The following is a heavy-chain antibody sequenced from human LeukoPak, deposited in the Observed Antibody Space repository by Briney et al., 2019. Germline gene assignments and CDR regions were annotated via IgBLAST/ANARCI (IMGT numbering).Heavy chain of an antibody. CDR2: IYYDGGT. CDR1: GASVSSAGYF. D-gene: IGHD3-10*01. J-gene: IGHJ4*02. Sequence: PSETLSLTCTVSGASVSSAGYFWNWIRQHPGKGLEWIGYIYYDGGTSYNPSLKSRLSISADTSTNQFSLSLSSVTAADTAVYYCARGEYYFDYWGQGTLVTVSS. CDR3: ARGEYYFDY. V-gene: IGHV4-31*03.